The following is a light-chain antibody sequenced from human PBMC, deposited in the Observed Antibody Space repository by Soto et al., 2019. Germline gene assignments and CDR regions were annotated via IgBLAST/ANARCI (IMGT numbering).Light chain of an antibody. CDR2: LNSDGSH. CDR1: SGHSSYA. Sequence: QLVLTQSPSASATLGASVKLTCTLSSGHSSYAIAWHQQQPEKGPRYLMKLNSDGSHSKGDGIPDRFSGSSSGAERYLTISRLQSEDEADYYCQTWGAQGVFGGGTKVTVL. V-gene: IGLV4-69*01. J-gene: IGLJ3*02. CDR3: QTWGAQGV.